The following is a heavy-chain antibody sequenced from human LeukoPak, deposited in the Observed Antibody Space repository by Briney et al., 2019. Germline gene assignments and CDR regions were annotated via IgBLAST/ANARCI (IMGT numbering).Heavy chain of an antibody. Sequence: SETLSLTCTVSDGSISSYYWSWIRQPPGKGLEWIGYIYYSGSTNYNPSLKSRVTISVDTSKNQYSLKLSSVTAADTAVYYCARVTTGTTNWFDPWGQGTLVTVSS. J-gene: IGHJ5*02. V-gene: IGHV4-59*01. CDR3: ARVTTGTTNWFDP. D-gene: IGHD1-1*01. CDR1: DGSISSYY. CDR2: IYYSGST.